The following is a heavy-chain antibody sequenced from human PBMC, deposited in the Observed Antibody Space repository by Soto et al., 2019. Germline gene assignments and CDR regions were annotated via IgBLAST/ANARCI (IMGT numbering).Heavy chain of an antibody. CDR2: VNPIVSMS. CDR3: ASSYGSGYRAFDY. J-gene: IGHJ4*02. V-gene: IGHV1-69*04. D-gene: IGHD3-10*01. Sequence: SVKVSCKASGYAFTNYDINWVRQAPGLGLEWMGRVNPIVSMSNYAQKFQGRVTMTADKSTSTAYMELSSLRSEYTAIYYCASSYGSGYRAFDYWGQGALVTVSS. CDR1: GYAFTNYD.